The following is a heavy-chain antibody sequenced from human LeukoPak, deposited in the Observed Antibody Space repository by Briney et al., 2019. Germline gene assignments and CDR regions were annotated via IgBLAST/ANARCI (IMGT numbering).Heavy chain of an antibody. V-gene: IGHV4-59*01. J-gene: IGHJ4*02. Sequence: SETLSLTCTVSGGSISSYYWSWIRQPPGKGLEWIGYIYYSGSTNYNPSLKSRVTISVDTSKNQFSLKLSSVTAADTAVYYCARVGPLRSFDYWGQGTLVTVSS. CDR3: ARVGPLRSFDY. CDR2: IYYSGST. CDR1: GGSISSYY.